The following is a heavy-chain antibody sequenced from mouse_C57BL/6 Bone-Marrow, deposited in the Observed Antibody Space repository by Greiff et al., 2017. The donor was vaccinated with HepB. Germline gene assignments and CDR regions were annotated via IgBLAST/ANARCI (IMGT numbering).Heavy chain of an antibody. CDR2: IHPNSGST. V-gene: IGHV1-64*01. CDR1: GYTFTSYW. D-gene: IGHD5-2*01. CDR3: ARSENRYFDV. Sequence: QVHVKQPGAELVKPGASVKLSCKASGYTFTSYWMHWVKQRPGQGLEWIGMIHPNSGSTNYNEKFKSKATLTVDKSSSTAYMQLSSLTSEDSAVYYCARSENRYFDVWGTGTTVTVSS. J-gene: IGHJ1*03.